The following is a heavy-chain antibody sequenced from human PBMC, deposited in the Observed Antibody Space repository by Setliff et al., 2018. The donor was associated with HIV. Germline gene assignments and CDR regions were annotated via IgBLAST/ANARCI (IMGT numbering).Heavy chain of an antibody. CDR3: ARLRGSYDFSNWFDP. D-gene: IGHD3-3*01. Sequence: GASVKVSCKASGYTFDTFGINWVRQAPGQGLEWMGWISAYNGNKNYAQKLQGRVTMTTDTSTSTAYMELRSLSSDDTAVYYCARLRGSYDFSNWFDPWGQGTQVTVSS. CDR1: GYTFDTFG. V-gene: IGHV1-18*01. J-gene: IGHJ5*02. CDR2: ISAYNGNK.